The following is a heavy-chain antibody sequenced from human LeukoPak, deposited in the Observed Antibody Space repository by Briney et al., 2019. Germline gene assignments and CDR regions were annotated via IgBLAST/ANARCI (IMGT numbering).Heavy chain of an antibody. V-gene: IGHV4-4*07. CDR1: GASIRNYY. D-gene: IGHD2-2*01. J-gene: IGHJ5*02. Sequence: SETLSLTCTVSGASIRNYYWSWLRQPAGKGLEWIGRIVPSGSTKYNPSLKSRVTMSVDTSKNQFSLKLNSVTAGDTAVYYCASNVVVTGTGWFDPWGQGTLVTVSS. CDR3: ASNVVVTGTGWFDP. CDR2: IVPSGST.